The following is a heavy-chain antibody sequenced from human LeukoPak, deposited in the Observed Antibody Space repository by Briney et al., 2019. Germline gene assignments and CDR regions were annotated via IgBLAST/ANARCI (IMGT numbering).Heavy chain of an antibody. D-gene: IGHD3-3*01. CDR3: ARATIFGVVIFSLDY. J-gene: IGHJ4*02. CDR2: INPSGGST. CDR1: GYTFTSYY. Sequence: ASVKVSCKASGYTFTSYYMHWVRQAPGQGLEWMGIINPSGGSTSYAQKFQGRVTMTRDTSTSTVYMELSSLRSEDTAVYYCARATIFGVVIFSLDYWGQGNLVTVSS. V-gene: IGHV1-46*01.